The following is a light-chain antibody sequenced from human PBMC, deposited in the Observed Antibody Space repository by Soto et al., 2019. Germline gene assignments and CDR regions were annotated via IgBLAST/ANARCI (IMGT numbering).Light chain of an antibody. V-gene: IGLV2-14*01. CDR1: SSDVGGYNY. Sequence: QSALTQPASVSGSHGQSITISCTGTSSDVGGYNYVSWYQQHPGKAPKLMIYEVSNRPSGFSNRFSGSKSGNTASLTISGLQAEDEADYYCSSYTSSSTLMVFGGGTKLTVL. CDR2: EVS. J-gene: IGLJ2*01. CDR3: SSYTSSSTLMV.